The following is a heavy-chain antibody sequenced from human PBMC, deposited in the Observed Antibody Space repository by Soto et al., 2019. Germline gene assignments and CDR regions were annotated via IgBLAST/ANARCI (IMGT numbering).Heavy chain of an antibody. Sequence: QVQLQESGPGLVKPSETLSLTCTVSGGSISSYYWSWIRQPPGKGLEWIGYIYYSGSTNYNPSLKSRVTISVDTSKNQFSLKLSSVTAADTAVYYCARERVKLRTYSSSWYKTSSWFDPWGQGTLVTVSS. J-gene: IGHJ5*02. CDR1: GGSISSYY. CDR2: IYYSGST. V-gene: IGHV4-59*01. CDR3: ARERVKLRTYSSSWYKTSSWFDP. D-gene: IGHD6-13*01.